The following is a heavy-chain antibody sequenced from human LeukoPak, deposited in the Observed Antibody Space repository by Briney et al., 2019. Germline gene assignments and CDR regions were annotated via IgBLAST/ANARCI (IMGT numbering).Heavy chain of an antibody. D-gene: IGHD2-21*02. V-gene: IGHV3-30*02. Sequence: PGGSLRLSCAASAFTFSSYGMQWVRQAPGKGLEWVAFIRYDGSNKYYADSVKGRFTISRDNSKNTLYLQMNSLRAEDTAVYYCAKEYREVVTASDYWGQGTLVTVSS. CDR3: AKEYREVVTASDY. CDR2: IRYDGSNK. J-gene: IGHJ4*02. CDR1: AFTFSSYG.